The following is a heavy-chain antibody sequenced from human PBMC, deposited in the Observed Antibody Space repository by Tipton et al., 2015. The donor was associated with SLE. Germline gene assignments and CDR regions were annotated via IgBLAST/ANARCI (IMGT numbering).Heavy chain of an antibody. Sequence: SLRLSCAASGFTFSSYEMNWVRQAPGKGLEWVSYISSSGSTIYYADSVKGRFTISRDNAKNSLYLQMNSLRAEDTAVYYCARLGHPGYFDYWGQGTLVTVSS. J-gene: IGHJ4*02. D-gene: IGHD3-16*01. V-gene: IGHV3-48*03. CDR1: GFTFSSYE. CDR3: ARLGHPGYFDY. CDR2: ISSSGSTI.